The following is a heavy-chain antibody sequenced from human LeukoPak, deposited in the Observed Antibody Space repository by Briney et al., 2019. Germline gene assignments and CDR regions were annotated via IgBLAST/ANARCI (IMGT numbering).Heavy chain of an antibody. CDR1: GFTFSSYA. D-gene: IGHD3-9*01. CDR2: ISYDGSNK. J-gene: IGHJ6*03. Sequence: GRSLRLSCAASGFTFSSYAMHWVRQAPGKGLEWVAVISYDGSNKYYADSVKGRFTISRDNSKNTLYLQMNSLRAEDTAVYYCARAGPGYYRNYYYYMDVWGKGTTVTVSS. CDR3: ARAGPGYYRNYYYYMDV. V-gene: IGHV3-30-3*01.